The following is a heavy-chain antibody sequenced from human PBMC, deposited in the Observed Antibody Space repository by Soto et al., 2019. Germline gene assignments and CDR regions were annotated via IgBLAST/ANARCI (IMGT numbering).Heavy chain of an antibody. Sequence: ASVKVSCKASGYTLTSYSMHWVRQAPGQGLEWMGWINAGNGNTRYSQQFQGRVTITRDTSASTAYMELSSLRSEDTAVYHCARDLSHVYCSNGVCNRVDYWGQGTLVTVSS. D-gene: IGHD2-8*01. CDR2: INAGNGNT. V-gene: IGHV1-3*01. CDR3: ARDLSHVYCSNGVCNRVDY. J-gene: IGHJ4*02. CDR1: GYTLTSYS.